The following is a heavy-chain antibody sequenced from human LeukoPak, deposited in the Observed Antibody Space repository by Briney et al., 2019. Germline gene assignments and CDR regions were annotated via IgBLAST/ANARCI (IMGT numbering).Heavy chain of an antibody. CDR2: INHSGST. Sequence: SETLSLTCAVYGGSFSGYYWSWIRQPPGKGLEWIGEINHSGSTNYNPSLKSRVTISVDTSKNQFSLKLSSVTAADTAVYYCARPRSRSYYYDSSGYYPYWGQGTLVTVSS. D-gene: IGHD3-22*01. V-gene: IGHV4-34*01. J-gene: IGHJ4*02. CDR1: GGSFSGYY. CDR3: ARPRSRSYYYDSSGYYPY.